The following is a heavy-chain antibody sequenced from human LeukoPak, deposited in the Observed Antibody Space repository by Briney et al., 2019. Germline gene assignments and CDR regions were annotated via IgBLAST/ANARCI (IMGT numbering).Heavy chain of an antibody. CDR2: IYYSGNT. D-gene: IGHD1-26*01. J-gene: IGHJ4*02. V-gene: IGHV4-59*01. Sequence: SETLSLTCTVSGGSIRSYYWNWIRQPPGKGLELIGYIYYSGNTNYSPSLKSRVTISVDTSKNQCSLKLSSVTAADTAVYYCARSWGWVGASTVHYFDYWGQGTLVTVSS. CDR3: ARSWGWVGASTVHYFDY. CDR1: GGSIRSYY.